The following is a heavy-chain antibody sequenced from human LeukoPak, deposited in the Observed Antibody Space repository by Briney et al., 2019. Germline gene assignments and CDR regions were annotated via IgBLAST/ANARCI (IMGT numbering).Heavy chain of an antibody. J-gene: IGHJ3*02. V-gene: IGHV3-23*01. CDR3: ARGPGDFDASDI. CDR2: ISGSGGST. Sequence: GGSLRLSCAASGFTFSSYAMSWVRQAPGKGLEWVSAISGSGGSTYYADSVKGRFTISRDNSKNTLYLQMNSLRAEDTAVYYCARGPGDFDASDIWGQGTMVTVSS. D-gene: IGHD1-14*01. CDR1: GFTFSSYA.